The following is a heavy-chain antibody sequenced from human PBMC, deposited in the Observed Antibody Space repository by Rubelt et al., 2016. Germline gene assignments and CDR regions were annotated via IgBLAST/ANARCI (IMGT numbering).Heavy chain of an antibody. V-gene: IGHV3-23*04. Sequence: EVQLVVSGGGLVQPGDSLRLSCAASGFTFSSYAMTWVRQAPGKGLEWVSSLSGSGGSTYYADSVKGRCTISRDSSKNTVYLQMSSLRAEDTALYYWAKVAIGARPGRYYFDDWGQGTLVTVSS. CDR1: GFTFSSYA. CDR3: AKVAIGARPGRYYFDD. J-gene: IGHJ4*02. CDR2: LSGSGGST. D-gene: IGHD6-6*01.